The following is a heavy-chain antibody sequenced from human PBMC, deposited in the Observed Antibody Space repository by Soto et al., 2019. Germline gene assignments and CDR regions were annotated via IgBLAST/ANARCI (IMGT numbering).Heavy chain of an antibody. CDR1: GGSISSGAYY. CDR2: IYYSGTT. CDR3: ARNPSHLCASTSCHAFDI. Sequence: KTSETLSLTCPVSGGSISSGAYYWNWIRQHPRKGLEWIGYIYYSGTTYYNPSLGSRVSISADTSKNQFSLKLNSVTVADTAVYYCARNPSHLCASTSCHAFDIWGQGTMVTVSS. D-gene: IGHD2-2*01. V-gene: IGHV4-31*03. J-gene: IGHJ3*02.